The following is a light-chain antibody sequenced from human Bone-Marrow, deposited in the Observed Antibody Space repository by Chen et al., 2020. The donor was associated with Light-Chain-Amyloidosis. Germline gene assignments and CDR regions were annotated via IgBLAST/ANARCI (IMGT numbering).Light chain of an antibody. CDR2: DDS. Sequence: SYVLTQPSSVSVAPGQTATIACGGNNIGSTSVHWYQQTPGQAPLRVVYDDSDRPSGIPERWSGSNSGKTATLTISGVEAGDEADYDGQVWDRSSDRPVFGGGTKLTVL. CDR1: NIGSTS. J-gene: IGLJ3*02. CDR3: QVWDRSSDRPV. V-gene: IGLV3-21*02.